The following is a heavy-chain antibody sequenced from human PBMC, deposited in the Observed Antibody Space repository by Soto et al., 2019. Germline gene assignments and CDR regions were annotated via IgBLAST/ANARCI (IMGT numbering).Heavy chain of an antibody. V-gene: IGHV1-69*01. CDR1: GDTSTTYV. D-gene: IGHD2-21*01. CDR2: INPMSRTA. Sequence: VQLVQSGAEVKKPGSSVKVSCKASGDTSTTYVTSWVRQAPGQGPEWIGGINPMSRTAKYSEKYNGRVTITADEATRTAYLDLTSLRFEDTAVYFCARGTYCGSNCVFAREYWGQGTLVTVSS. J-gene: IGHJ4*02. CDR3: ARGTYCGSNCVFAREY.